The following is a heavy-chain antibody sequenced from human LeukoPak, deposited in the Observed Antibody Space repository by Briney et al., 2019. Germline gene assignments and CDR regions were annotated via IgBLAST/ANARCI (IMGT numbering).Heavy chain of an antibody. D-gene: IGHD2-2*01. CDR2: INPNSGTT. Sequence: ASVKVSCRASGFILTDYYIHWVRQAPGQGLEWMGGINPNSGTTNFAQEFQGRVTMTRDTSISTDYMELRRLRSDDTAVYYCARTTGGYCTSPSCLFEYWGQGTLVTVSS. J-gene: IGHJ4*02. V-gene: IGHV1-2*02. CDR1: GFILTDYY. CDR3: ARTTGGYCTSPSCLFEY.